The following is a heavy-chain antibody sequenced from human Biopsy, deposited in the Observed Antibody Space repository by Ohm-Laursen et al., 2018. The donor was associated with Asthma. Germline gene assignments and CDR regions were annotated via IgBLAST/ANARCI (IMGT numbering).Heavy chain of an antibody. D-gene: IGHD2-2*01. V-gene: IGHV1-69*13. J-gene: IGHJ4*02. CDR3: ARKAGSCISRTCYSLDF. CDR2: INSVFGTT. CDR1: GGTFNTYV. Sequence: SVNASCKSLGGTFNTYVIGWVRQAPGQGLEWMGGINSVFGTTTYPQKFQDRVTIPADDSTSTVYTELSSLRSEDTAVYYCARKAGSCISRTCYSLDFWGQGTLVTVSS.